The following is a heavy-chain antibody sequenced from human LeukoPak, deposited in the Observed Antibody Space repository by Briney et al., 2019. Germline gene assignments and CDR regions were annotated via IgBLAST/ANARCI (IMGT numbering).Heavy chain of an antibody. Sequence: ASVKVSCKASGYTFTSYYMHWVRQAPGQGREWMGIINPSGGSKSYAQKFQGRVTMTRDMSTTTVYVELSSLRSEDTAVYYCARSPLADCSSTSCYTFYFDYWGQGTLVTVSS. J-gene: IGHJ4*02. CDR1: GYTFTSYY. CDR2: INPSGGSK. V-gene: IGHV1-46*01. CDR3: ARSPLADCSSTSCYTFYFDY. D-gene: IGHD2-2*02.